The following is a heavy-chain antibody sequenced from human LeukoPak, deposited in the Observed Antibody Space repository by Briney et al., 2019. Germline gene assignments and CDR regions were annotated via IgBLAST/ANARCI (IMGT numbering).Heavy chain of an antibody. V-gene: IGHV4-61*02. CDR2: IYTSGST. J-gene: IGHJ4*02. Sequence: SETLSLTCTVSGGSISSGSYYWSWIRQPAGKGLEWIGRIYTSGSTNYNPSLKSRVTISVDTSKNQFSLKLSSVTAADTAVYYCARAVTGYSSSWYNYWGQGTLVTVSS. CDR1: GGSISSGSYY. D-gene: IGHD6-13*01. CDR3: ARAVTGYSSSWYNY.